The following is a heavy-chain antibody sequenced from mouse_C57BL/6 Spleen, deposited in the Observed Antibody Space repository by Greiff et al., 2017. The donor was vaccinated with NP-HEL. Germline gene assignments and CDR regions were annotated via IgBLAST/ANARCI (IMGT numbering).Heavy chain of an antibody. CDR1: GYAFSSYW. V-gene: IGHV1-80*01. D-gene: IGHD2-1*01. J-gene: IGHJ1*03. Sequence: VQVVESGAELVKPGASVKISCKASGYAFSSYWMNWVKQRPGKGLEWIGQIYPGDGDTNYNGKFKGKATLTADKSSSTAYMQLSSLTSEDSAVYVCARVGNYWYFDVWGTGTTVTVSS. CDR2: IYPGDGDT. CDR3: ARVGNYWYFDV.